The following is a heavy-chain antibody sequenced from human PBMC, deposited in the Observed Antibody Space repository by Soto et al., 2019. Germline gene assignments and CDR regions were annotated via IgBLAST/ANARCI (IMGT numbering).Heavy chain of an antibody. J-gene: IGHJ3*02. D-gene: IGHD2-15*01. CDR2: IIPIFGTA. CDR1: GGTFSSYA. Sequence: QVQLVQSGAEVKKPGSSGKVSCKASGGTFSSYAISWVRQAPGQGLEWMGGIIPIFGTANYEQKFRCRATITADESTSTAYMELSSLRSEDTAVYYCARGLGGGPTARGAFDIWGQGTMVTVSS. CDR3: ARGLGGGPTARGAFDI. V-gene: IGHV1-69*01.